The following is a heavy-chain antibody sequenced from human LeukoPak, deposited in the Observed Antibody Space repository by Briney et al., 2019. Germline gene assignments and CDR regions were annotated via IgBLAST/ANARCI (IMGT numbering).Heavy chain of an antibody. Sequence: GGSLRLSCVGSKFSFNNYWMNWVRQAPGKGLEWVANIKPDASEKSYVDSVKGRFTISRDNAENSLYLQVSSLRAEDTATYYCTTVSGTSGGASHFWGQGTLVTVSS. D-gene: IGHD6-25*01. CDR1: KFSFNNYW. V-gene: IGHV3-7*01. CDR3: TTVSGTSGGASHF. J-gene: IGHJ4*02. CDR2: IKPDASEK.